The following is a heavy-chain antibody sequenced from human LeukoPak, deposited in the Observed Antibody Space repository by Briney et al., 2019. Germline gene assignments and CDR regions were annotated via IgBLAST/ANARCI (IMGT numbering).Heavy chain of an antibody. J-gene: IGHJ4*02. CDR2: IYYSGST. CDR1: GGSISSYY. CDR3: ARDRRDFDC. Sequence: SETLSLTCTVSGGSISSYYWSWIRQPPGKGLEWVGYIYYSGSTDYNPSLKSRVTISVDTSKNQFSLKLSSVTAADTAVYYCARDRRDFDCWGRGTLVTVSS. V-gene: IGHV4-59*01.